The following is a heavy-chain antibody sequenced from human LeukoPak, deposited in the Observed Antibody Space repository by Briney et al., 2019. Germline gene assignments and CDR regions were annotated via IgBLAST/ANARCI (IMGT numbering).Heavy chain of an antibody. CDR2: IKQDGSEK. CDR3: ARRRYYYDSSGYYYQTYYFDY. V-gene: IGHV3-7*01. J-gene: IGHJ4*02. D-gene: IGHD3-22*01. CDR1: GFTFTSYW. Sequence: GGSLRLSCAASGFTFTSYWMSWVRQAPGKGLEWVANIKQDGSEKYYMDSVKGRFTISRDNAKNSLYLQMNSLRAEDTAVYYCARRRYYYDSSGYYYQTYYFDYWGQGTLVTVSS.